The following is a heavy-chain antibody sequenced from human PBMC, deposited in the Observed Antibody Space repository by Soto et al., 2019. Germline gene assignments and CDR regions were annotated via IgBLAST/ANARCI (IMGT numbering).Heavy chain of an antibody. Sequence: QVQLQESGPGLVKPSQTLSLTCTVSGGSISSGGYYWSWIRKHPGKGLEWIGYIYYSGSTYYHPSLKSRVTISVDTSKNQFSLKLSAVTAADTAVYYCARFDLTDNALDIWGQGTMVTVSS. D-gene: IGHD3-9*01. CDR3: ARFDLTDNALDI. CDR2: IYYSGST. J-gene: IGHJ3*02. CDR1: GGSISSGGYY. V-gene: IGHV4-31*03.